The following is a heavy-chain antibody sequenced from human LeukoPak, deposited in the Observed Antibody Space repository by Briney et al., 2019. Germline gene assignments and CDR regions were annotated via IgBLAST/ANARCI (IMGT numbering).Heavy chain of an antibody. V-gene: IGHV1-3*01. CDR2: INAGNGNT. CDR1: GYTFTSYA. D-gene: IGHD6-13*01. J-gene: IGHJ6*02. CDR3: ARTYSRDDVFYYGMDV. Sequence: GASVKVSCKASGYTFTSYAMHWVRQAPGQRLEWMGWINAGNGNTKYSQKFQGRVTITRDTSASTAYMELSSLRSEDTAVYYCARTYSRDDVFYYGMDVWGQGTTVTVSS.